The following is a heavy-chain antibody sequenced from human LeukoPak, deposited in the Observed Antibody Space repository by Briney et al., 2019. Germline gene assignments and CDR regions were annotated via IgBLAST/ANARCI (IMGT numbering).Heavy chain of an antibody. Sequence: KSGGYLRLSCAAFGFTFSDSYMSWIRQAPGKGLEWVSYISSSGSSIYYADSVKGRFTISRDNAKNSLYLQMSSLRAEDTAVYYCARETDTAMVDYWGQGTLVTVSS. J-gene: IGHJ4*02. CDR1: GFTFSDSY. CDR2: ISSSGSSI. D-gene: IGHD5-18*01. CDR3: ARETDTAMVDY. V-gene: IGHV3-11*04.